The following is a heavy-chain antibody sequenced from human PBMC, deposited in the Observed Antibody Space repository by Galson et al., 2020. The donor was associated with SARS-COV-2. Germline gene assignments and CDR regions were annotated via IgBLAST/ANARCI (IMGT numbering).Heavy chain of an antibody. CDR3: ARDRGGIIRGGIEYSGIDY. CDR1: GDSISISTNY. Sequence: ASETLSLTCSVSGDSISISTNYWGWIRQPPGKGLEWIGRIYRSGNTYYSPSLKGRVTISLETSKNQFSLHLTSVTAADTAVYYCARDRGGIIRGGIEYSGIDYWGQGSLVSVSS. D-gene: IGHD1-20*01. CDR2: IYRSGNT. J-gene: IGHJ4*02. V-gene: IGHV4-39*07.